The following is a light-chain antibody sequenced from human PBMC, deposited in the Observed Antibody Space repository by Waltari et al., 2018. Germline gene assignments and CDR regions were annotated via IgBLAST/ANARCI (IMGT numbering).Light chain of an antibody. CDR2: EVS. CDR1: SSDVGGYNY. J-gene: IGLJ2*01. V-gene: IGLV2-14*01. CDR3: SSYTSSSTLDV. Sequence: QSALTQPASVSGSPGQSITISCTGTSSDVGGYNYVSWYQQHPGKAPKLMIYEVSNRPSGASNRFAGSKSGNTASLTISGLQAEDEADYYGSSYTSSSTLDVFGGGTKLTVL.